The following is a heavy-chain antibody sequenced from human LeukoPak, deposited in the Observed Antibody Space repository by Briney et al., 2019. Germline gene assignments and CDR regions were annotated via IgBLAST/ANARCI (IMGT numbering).Heavy chain of an antibody. CDR2: INPNSGGT. CDR1: VYTFTGYY. J-gene: IGHJ4*02. D-gene: IGHD1-20*01. Sequence: VASVKVSCKASVYTFTGYYMHWVRQAPGQGLEWMGWINPNSGGTNYAQKFQGRVTTTRDTSISTAYMELSRLRSDDTAVYYCARDPITGTAYFDYWGQGTLVTVSS. V-gene: IGHV1-2*02. CDR3: ARDPITGTAYFDY.